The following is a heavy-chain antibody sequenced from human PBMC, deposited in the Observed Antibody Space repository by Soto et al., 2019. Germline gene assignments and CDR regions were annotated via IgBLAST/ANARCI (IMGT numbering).Heavy chain of an antibody. CDR1: GYAFDNYG. V-gene: IGHV1-18*01. Sequence: QVQLVQSGAEVKKPGASVKVSCKASGYAFDNYGISWVRQAPGQGLEWMGWISAYNGNKNYAQKFQGGVTMTTDTFTNTGFMELRSLRSDDTAVYYCARSGRSNYYYGMDVWGQGTTVTVSS. J-gene: IGHJ6*02. CDR2: ISAYNGNK. D-gene: IGHD1-26*01. CDR3: ARSGRSNYYYGMDV.